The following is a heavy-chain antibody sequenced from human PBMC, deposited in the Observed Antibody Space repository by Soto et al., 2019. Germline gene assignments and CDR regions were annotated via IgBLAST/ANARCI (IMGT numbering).Heavy chain of an antibody. Sequence: PSETLSLTCTVSGGSISSYYWSWIRQPPGKGLEWIGYIYYSGSTNYNPSLKSRVTISVDTSKNQFSLKLSSVTAADTAVYYCARGLISGYYLYDAFDIWGQETMVTVSS. CDR2: IYYSGST. CDR3: ARGLISGYYLYDAFDI. V-gene: IGHV4-59*01. D-gene: IGHD3-22*01. J-gene: IGHJ3*02. CDR1: GGSISSYY.